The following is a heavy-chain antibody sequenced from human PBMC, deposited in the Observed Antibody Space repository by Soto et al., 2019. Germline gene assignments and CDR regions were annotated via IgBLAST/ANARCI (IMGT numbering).Heavy chain of an antibody. J-gene: IGHJ6*02. Sequence: QEQLVESGGGVVQPGRSLRLSCAASGFTFSDYGMHWVRQAPGKGLEWVAVISYDESNKYFADSVKGRFTISRDNSKNTLYLQMNSLRAEDTAVYYCAKDVTRKGHYYYGMDVWGQGITVTVSS. D-gene: IGHD2-2*01. CDR1: GFTFSDYG. V-gene: IGHV3-30*18. CDR3: AKDVTRKGHYYYGMDV. CDR2: ISYDESNK.